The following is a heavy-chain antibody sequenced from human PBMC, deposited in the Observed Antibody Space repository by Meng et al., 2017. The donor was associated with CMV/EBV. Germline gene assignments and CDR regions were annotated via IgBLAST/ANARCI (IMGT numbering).Heavy chain of an antibody. D-gene: IGHD1-26*01. Sequence: ASVKVSCTASGYTFTSYGISWGRQAPGQGLEWMGWISAYNGNTNYAQKLQGRVTMTTDTSTSTAYMELRSLRSDETAVYYCARGAGATYYFDYWGQGTLVTVSS. CDR3: ARGAGATYYFDY. CDR1: GYTFTSYG. CDR2: ISAYNGNT. J-gene: IGHJ4*02. V-gene: IGHV1-18*01.